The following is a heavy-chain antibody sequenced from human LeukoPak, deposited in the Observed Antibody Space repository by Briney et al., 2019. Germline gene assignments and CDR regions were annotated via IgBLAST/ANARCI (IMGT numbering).Heavy chain of an antibody. D-gene: IGHD5-18*01. CDR1: GFPFRSYA. J-gene: IGHJ4*02. V-gene: IGHV3-23*01. CDR3: AKHQAGYSYGLYYFDY. CDR2: ISESGGRT. Sequence: PGGSLRLSCAASGFPFRSYAMSWVRQAPGKGLEWISVISESGGRTYYADSVKGRFTISTDNSKNTLYLQMNSLRAEDTAVYYCAKHQAGYSYGLYYFDYWGQGTLVTVSS.